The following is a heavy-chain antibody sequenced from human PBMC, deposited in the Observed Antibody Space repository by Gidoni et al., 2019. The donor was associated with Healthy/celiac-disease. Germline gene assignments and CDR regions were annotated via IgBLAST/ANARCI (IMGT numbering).Heavy chain of an antibody. CDR3: ARYIAYCGGDCYGAFDP. Sequence: CAASCFTFSSYSMNWVRHAPGKGLEWVSYISSSSSTIYYADSVKGRFTISRDNANNSRYLQMNSLRAEDTAVYYCARYIAYCGGDCYGAFDPWCQGTLVTVSS. J-gene: IGHJ5*02. V-gene: IGHV3-48*01. CDR1: CFTFSSYS. D-gene: IGHD2-21*02. CDR2: ISSSSSTI.